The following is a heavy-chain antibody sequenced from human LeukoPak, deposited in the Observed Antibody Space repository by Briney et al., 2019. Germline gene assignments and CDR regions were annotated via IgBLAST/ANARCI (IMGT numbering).Heavy chain of an antibody. J-gene: IGHJ5*02. CDR3: ARLAHDSSTNWSDP. V-gene: IGHV4-61*02. CDR1: GGSISSGSYY. Sequence: PSETLSLTCTVSGGSISSGSYYWSWIRQPAGKGLEWIGRIYTSGSTNYNPSLKSRVTISVDTSKNQFSLRLNSVTAADTAVYYCARLAHDSSTNWSDPWGQGTLVTVSS. CDR2: IYTSGST. D-gene: IGHD3-22*01.